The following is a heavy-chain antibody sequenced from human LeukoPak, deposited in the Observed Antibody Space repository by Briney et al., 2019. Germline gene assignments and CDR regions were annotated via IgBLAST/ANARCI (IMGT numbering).Heavy chain of an antibody. V-gene: IGHV3-7*01. D-gene: IGHD4-17*01. CDR2: IKQDGSEK. CDR3: ARDRETTVIPSDY. J-gene: IGHJ4*02. Sequence: PGGSLRLPCAASGFTFSSYWMSWVRQAPGKGLEWVANIKQDGSEKYYVDSVKGRFTISRDNAKNSLYLQMNSLRAEDTAVYYCARDRETTVIPSDYWGQGTLVTVSS. CDR1: GFTFSSYW.